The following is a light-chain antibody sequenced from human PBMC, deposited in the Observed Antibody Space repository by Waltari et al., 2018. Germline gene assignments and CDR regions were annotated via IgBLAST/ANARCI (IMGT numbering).Light chain of an antibody. CDR2: GAS. CDR1: QSVSASY. Sequence: EIVLTQYPGTLSLSPGETATLSCRASQSVSASYIAWYQQRPGQAPRLLIYGASSRATGIPDRFNGSASGTDFSLTISRLEPEDFAVYFCQQFGDSLLTFGGGTKVEIK. V-gene: IGKV3-20*01. J-gene: IGKJ4*01. CDR3: QQFGDSLLT.